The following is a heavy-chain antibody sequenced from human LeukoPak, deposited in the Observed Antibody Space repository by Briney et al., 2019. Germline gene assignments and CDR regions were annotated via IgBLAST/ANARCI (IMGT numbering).Heavy chain of an antibody. CDR2: ISDSGNT. D-gene: IGHD3-10*01. J-gene: IGHJ4*02. V-gene: IGHV4-39*01. CDR1: GGSISNRSYY. CDR3: ARGEQVIDYFDY. Sequence: SETLSLTCTVSGGSISNRSYYWGWIRQPPGKGLEWIGKISDSGNTYYSPSLRSRVTISIDTSKNQLSLKLSSVTATGTAVYYRARGEQVIDYFDYWGQGTLVTVSS.